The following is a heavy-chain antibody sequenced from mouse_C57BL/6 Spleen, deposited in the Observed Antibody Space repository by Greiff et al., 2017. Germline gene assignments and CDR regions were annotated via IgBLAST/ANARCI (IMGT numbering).Heavy chain of an antibody. V-gene: IGHV3-6*01. J-gene: IGHJ3*01. D-gene: IGHD2-4*01. CDR3: AQIYYDYDGAWFAY. CDR2: ISYDGSN. Sequence: EVQVVESGPGLVKPSQSLSLTCSVTGYSITSGYYWNWIRQFPGNKLEWMGYISYDGSNHSHSSLKNRISVTRETSKNQYFLKLNSVTTKDTATYYCAQIYYDYDGAWFAYWGQGTLVTVSA. CDR1: GYSITSGYY.